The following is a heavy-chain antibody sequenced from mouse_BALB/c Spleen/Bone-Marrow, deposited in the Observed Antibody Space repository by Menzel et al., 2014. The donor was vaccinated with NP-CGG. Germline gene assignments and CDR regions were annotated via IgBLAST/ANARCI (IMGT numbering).Heavy chain of an antibody. Sequence: DVKLVESGGGLVQPGGSRKLSCAASGFTFSSFGMHRVRQAPERGLEWVAYISSGSSTIFYADTVKGRFTISRDNPKNTLFLQMTSLRSEDTAMYYCTRGGNWEDFDYWGQGTTLTVSS. J-gene: IGHJ2*01. CDR1: GFTFSSFG. CDR3: TRGGNWEDFDY. CDR2: ISSGSSTI. D-gene: IGHD4-1*01. V-gene: IGHV5-17*02.